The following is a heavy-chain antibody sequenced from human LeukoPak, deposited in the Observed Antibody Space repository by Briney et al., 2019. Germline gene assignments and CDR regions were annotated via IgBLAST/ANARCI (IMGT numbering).Heavy chain of an antibody. CDR2: INPDGSAQ. CDR1: AFTFSDSW. Sequence: GGSLRLSCAASAFTFSDSWMSWVRQAPGKGLEWVANINPDGSAQHYVDSVRGRFTISRDNARSLVYLQVNSLRAEDTAVYYCARDRMQRFDPWGQGTLVTVSS. V-gene: IGHV3-7*01. J-gene: IGHJ5*02. CDR3: ARDRMQRFDP. D-gene: IGHD2-15*01.